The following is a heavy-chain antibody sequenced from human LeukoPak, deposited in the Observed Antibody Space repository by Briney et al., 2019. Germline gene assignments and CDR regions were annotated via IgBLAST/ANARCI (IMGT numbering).Heavy chain of an antibody. V-gene: IGHV3-48*03. Sequence: GGSLRLSCAASGFTFSSYEMNWVRQAPGKGLEWVSYISSSGSTIYYADSVKGRFTISRDNAKNSLYLQMNSLRAEDTAVYYCARFTYGDYSAPGFGYWGQGTLVTVSS. D-gene: IGHD4-17*01. CDR1: GFTFSSYE. CDR2: ISSSGSTI. J-gene: IGHJ4*02. CDR3: ARFTYGDYSAPGFGY.